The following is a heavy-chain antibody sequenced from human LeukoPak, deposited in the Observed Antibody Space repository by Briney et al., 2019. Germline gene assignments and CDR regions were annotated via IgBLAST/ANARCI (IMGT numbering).Heavy chain of an antibody. CDR2: INHSGST. CDR1: GGSFSGYY. V-gene: IGHV4-34*01. D-gene: IGHD6-19*01. Sequence: SETLSLTRAVYGGSFSGYYWSWIRQPPGKGLEWIGEINHSGSTNYNPSLKSRVTISVDTSKNQFSLKLSSVTAADTAVYYCARLRSSYFTLSSGWTKNPYYYYYMDVWGKGTTVTVSS. J-gene: IGHJ6*03. CDR3: ARLRSSYFTLSSGWTKNPYYYYYMDV.